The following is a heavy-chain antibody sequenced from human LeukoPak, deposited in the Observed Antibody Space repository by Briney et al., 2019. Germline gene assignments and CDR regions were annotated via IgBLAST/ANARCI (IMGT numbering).Heavy chain of an antibody. V-gene: IGHV3-30*02. Sequence: GGSLRLSCAASGFTFSSYGMHWVRQAPGKGLEWVAFIRYDGSNKYYADSVEGRFTISRDNSKNTLYLQMNSLGAEDTAVYYCAKELLWFGELLEGLVDYWGQGTLVTVSS. CDR3: AKELLWFGELLEGLVDY. D-gene: IGHD3-10*01. CDR2: IRYDGSNK. J-gene: IGHJ4*02. CDR1: GFTFSSYG.